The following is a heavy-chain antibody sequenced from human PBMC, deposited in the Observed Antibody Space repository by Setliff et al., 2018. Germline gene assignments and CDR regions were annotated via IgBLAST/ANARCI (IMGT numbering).Heavy chain of an antibody. CDR3: ARGGGYWSYFEF. D-gene: IGHD2-21*02. V-gene: IGHV4-39*02. J-gene: IGHJ4*02. CDR2: IYYSGTA. Sequence: SETLSLTCTVSGGSISSSSYQWGWVRQTPGKGLEWIGSIYYSGTAYYNPSLKSRVTISVDTSNNHFSLNLTSVTAADTAVYYCARGGGYWSYFEFWGQGTLVTVSS. CDR1: GGSISSSSYQ.